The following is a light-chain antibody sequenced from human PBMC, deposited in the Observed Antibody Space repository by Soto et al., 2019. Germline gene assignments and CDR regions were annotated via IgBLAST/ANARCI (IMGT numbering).Light chain of an antibody. V-gene: IGLV2-14*01. Sequence: QSALTQPASVSGSPGQSITISCTGTSSDVGGYKYVSWYQQHPGKAPKRMIYEVSNRPSGVSNRFSGSKSGNTASLTISGLQAEDEADYYCSSYTSSSSYVFGTATKVTVL. CDR1: SSDVGGYKY. J-gene: IGLJ1*01. CDR3: SSYTSSSSYV. CDR2: EVS.